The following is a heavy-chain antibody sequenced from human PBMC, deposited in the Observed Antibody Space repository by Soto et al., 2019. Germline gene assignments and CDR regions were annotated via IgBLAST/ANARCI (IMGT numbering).Heavy chain of an antibody. D-gene: IGHD3-10*01. Sequence: QVQLVQSGAEVKKPGASVKVSCTASGYTFTDYGISWLRQAPGQGLEWMAWISAHNGNSNYAQKFQGRVTMTTDTSTSTAYLELGSLRSDDTDVYYCARDRWSCHNWLDPWGQGTLVTVSS. CDR2: ISAHNGNS. CDR1: GYTFTDYG. V-gene: IGHV1-18*04. J-gene: IGHJ5*02. CDR3: ARDRWSCHNWLDP.